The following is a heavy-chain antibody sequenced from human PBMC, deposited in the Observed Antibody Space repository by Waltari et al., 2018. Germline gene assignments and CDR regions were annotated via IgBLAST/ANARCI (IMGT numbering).Heavy chain of an antibody. Sequence: QVQLQQWGAGLLKPSETLSLTCAVYGGSFSGYYWSWIRQPPGKGLEWIGEINHSGSTNYNPSLKSRVTISVDTSKNQFSLKLSSVTAADPAVYYCARGGNYDFWSGYFNYYYYYGMDVWGQGTTVTVSS. D-gene: IGHD3-3*01. CDR2: INHSGST. V-gene: IGHV4-34*01. CDR1: GGSFSGYY. CDR3: ARGGNYDFWSGYFNYYYYYGMDV. J-gene: IGHJ6*02.